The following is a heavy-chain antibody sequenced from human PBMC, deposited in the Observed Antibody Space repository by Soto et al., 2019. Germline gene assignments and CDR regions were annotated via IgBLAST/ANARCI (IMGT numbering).Heavy chain of an antibody. CDR2: IYYSGST. J-gene: IGHJ6*02. D-gene: IGHD2-21*01. V-gene: IGHV4-31*03. CDR3: ARDSTIPNYYGMDV. Sequence: SETLSLTCTVSGGSISSGGYYWSWIRQHPGKGLEWIGYIYYSGSTYYNPSLKSRVTISVDTSKNQFSLKLSSVTAADTAVYYCARDSTIPNYYGMDVWGQGTTVTVSS. CDR1: GGSISSGGYY.